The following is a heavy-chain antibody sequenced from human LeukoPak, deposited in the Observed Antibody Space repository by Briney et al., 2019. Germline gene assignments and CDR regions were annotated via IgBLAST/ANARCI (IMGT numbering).Heavy chain of an antibody. CDR3: ARGGIAVAGTSEEDDAFDI. Sequence: AASVKVSCKASGGTFSSYAISWVRQAPGQGLEWMGRIIPILGIANYAQKFQGRVTITADKSTSTAYMELSSLRSEDTAVYYCARGGIAVAGTSEEDDAFDIWGQGTMVTVSS. CDR1: GGTFSSYA. J-gene: IGHJ3*02. CDR2: IIPILGIA. D-gene: IGHD6-19*01. V-gene: IGHV1-69*04.